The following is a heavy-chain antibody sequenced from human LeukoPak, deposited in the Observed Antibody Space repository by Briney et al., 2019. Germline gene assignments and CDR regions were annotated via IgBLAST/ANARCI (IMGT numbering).Heavy chain of an antibody. CDR1: GYTFTSYA. CDR3: ARGTMVRGVGGY. D-gene: IGHD3-10*01. J-gene: IGHJ4*02. Sequence: ASVKVSCKASGYTFTSYAMHWVRRAPGQRLEWMGWINAGNGNTKYSQKFQGRVTITRDTSASTAYMELSSLRSEDTAVYYCARGTMVRGVGGYWGQGTLVTVSS. V-gene: IGHV1-3*01. CDR2: INAGNGNT.